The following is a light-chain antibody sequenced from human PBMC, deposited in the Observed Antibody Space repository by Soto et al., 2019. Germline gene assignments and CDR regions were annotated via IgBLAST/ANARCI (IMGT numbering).Light chain of an antibody. CDR2: RAS. CDR3: QQYANWPPWT. V-gene: IGKV3-15*01. CDR1: QSLSDN. Sequence: IVMTQSPDILAVSPGETVTLSCRASQSLSDNLAWYQQKPGQAPRLLIFRASSRASGVPARFSGGGSGTEFTLTISTLQSEDFAVYYCQQYANWPPWTFGPGTKVEIK. J-gene: IGKJ1*01.